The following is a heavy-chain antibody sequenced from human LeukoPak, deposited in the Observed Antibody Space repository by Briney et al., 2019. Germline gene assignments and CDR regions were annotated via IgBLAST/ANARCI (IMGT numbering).Heavy chain of an antibody. CDR2: IYSGGST. D-gene: IGHD4-11*01. J-gene: IGHJ4*02. V-gene: IGHV3-66*02. Sequence: GGSLRLSCAASGFTVSSNYMSWVRQAPGKGLEWVSVIYSGGSTYYADPVKGRFTISRDNSKNTLYLQMNSLRAEDTAVYYCASSNYDVTPYYFDYWGQGTLVTVSS. CDR1: GFTVSSNY. CDR3: ASSNYDVTPYYFDY.